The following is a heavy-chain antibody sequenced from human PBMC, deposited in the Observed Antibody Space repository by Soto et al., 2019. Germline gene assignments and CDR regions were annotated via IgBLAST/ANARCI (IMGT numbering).Heavy chain of an antibody. Sequence: SETLSLTCAVSGGSISSSNWWSWVRQPPGKGLEWIGEIYHSGSTNYNPSLKSRVTISVDKSKNQFSLKLSSVTAADTAVYYCARVGVVVVPAATPYNWFDPWGQGTLVTV. D-gene: IGHD2-2*02. J-gene: IGHJ5*02. CDR1: GGSISSSNW. CDR2: IYHSGST. V-gene: IGHV4-4*02. CDR3: ARVGVVVVPAATPYNWFDP.